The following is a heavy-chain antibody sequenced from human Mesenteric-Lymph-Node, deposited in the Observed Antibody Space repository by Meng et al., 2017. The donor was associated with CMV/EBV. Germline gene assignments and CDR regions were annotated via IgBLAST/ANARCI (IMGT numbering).Heavy chain of an antibody. J-gene: IGHJ6*02. V-gene: IGHV4-39*07. CDR2: IYYSGST. D-gene: IGHD1-1*01. Sequence: GSLRLSCTVSGFTFSSYGMNWVRQAPGKGLEWIGSIYYSGSTYYNPSLKSRVTISVDTSKNQFSLKLSSVTAADTAVYYCAKFSATGAYYYGMDVWGQGTTVTVSS. CDR3: AKFSATGAYYYGMDV. CDR1: GFTFSSYG.